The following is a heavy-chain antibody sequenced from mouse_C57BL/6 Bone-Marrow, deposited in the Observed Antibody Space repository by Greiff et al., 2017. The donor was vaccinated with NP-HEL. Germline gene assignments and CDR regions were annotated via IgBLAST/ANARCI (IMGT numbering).Heavy chain of an antibody. CDR1: GYSITSGYY. CDR2: ISYDGSN. D-gene: IGHD2-5*01. CDR3: ARGDYSNSPFAY. Sequence: EVKLQESGPGLVKPSQSLSLTCSVTGYSITSGYYWNWIRQFPGNKLEWMGYISYDGSNNYNPSLKNRISITRDTSKNQFFLKLNSVTTEDTATYYCARGDYSNSPFAYWGQGTLVTVSA. V-gene: IGHV3-6*01. J-gene: IGHJ3*01.